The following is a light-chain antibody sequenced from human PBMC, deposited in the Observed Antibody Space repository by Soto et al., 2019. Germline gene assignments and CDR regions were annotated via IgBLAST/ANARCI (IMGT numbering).Light chain of an antibody. CDR2: DVS. Sequence: QSVLTQPASVSGAPGQWITISCTGTSSDIGNYDFVSWYQQVPGTAPKAMIYDVSSRPSGVSKRFSGSKSGNTASLTISGLQAEGEAYLSLSSYSTSTSFILFGVGAKLT. J-gene: IGLJ2*01. CDR1: SSDIGNYDF. CDR3: SSYSTSTSFIL. V-gene: IGLV2-14*03.